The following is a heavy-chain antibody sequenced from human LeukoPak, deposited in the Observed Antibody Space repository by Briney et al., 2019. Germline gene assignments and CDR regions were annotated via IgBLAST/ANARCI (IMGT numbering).Heavy chain of an antibody. CDR3: AREIAARPNYYYYMDV. CDR2: IYYSGST. V-gene: IGHV4-39*07. J-gene: IGHJ6*03. Sequence: SETLSLTCTVPGGSISSSSYYWGWIRQPPGKGLEWIGSIYYSGSTYYNPSLKSRVTISVDTSKNQFSLKLSSVTAADTAVYYCAREIAARPNYYYYMDVWGKGTTVTVSS. CDR1: GGSISSSSYY. D-gene: IGHD6-6*01.